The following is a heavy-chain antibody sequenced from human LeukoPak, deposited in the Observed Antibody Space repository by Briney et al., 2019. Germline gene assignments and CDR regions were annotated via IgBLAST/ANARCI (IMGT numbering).Heavy chain of an antibody. CDR2: MNPNSGNT. V-gene: IGHV1-8*03. CDR3: ARARGSGSYSEPYYFDY. Sequence: ASVKVSCKASGYTFTNYDINWVRQATGQGLEWMGWMNPNSGNTGYAQKFQGRVTITRNTSISTAYMERSSLTSEDTAVYFCARARGSGSYSEPYYFDYWGQGTLVTVSS. J-gene: IGHJ4*02. CDR1: GYTFTNYD. D-gene: IGHD3-10*01.